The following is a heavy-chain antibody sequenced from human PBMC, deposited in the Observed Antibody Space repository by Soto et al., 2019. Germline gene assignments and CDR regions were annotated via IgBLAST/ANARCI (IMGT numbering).Heavy chain of an antibody. Sequence: QITLKESGPTLVKPTQTLTLTCTFSGFSLSTRGVGVGWIRQPPGKALEWLALIYWDDEEGYSPSLEGRPTTTKDTTKNQVVLTRTNMDPVDTATYYCAHRPRGYSYNFDYWGQGTLVTVSS. D-gene: IGHD5-18*01. J-gene: IGHJ4*02. CDR1: GFSLSTRGVG. V-gene: IGHV2-5*02. CDR2: IYWDDEE. CDR3: AHRPRGYSYNFDY.